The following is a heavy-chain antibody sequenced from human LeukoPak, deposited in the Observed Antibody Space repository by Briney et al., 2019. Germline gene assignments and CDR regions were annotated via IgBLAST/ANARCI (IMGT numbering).Heavy chain of an antibody. Sequence: GESLKISCKGSGYSLTSYWIAWVRQMPGKGLEWMGIIHPGDSNTKYSPSFQGQVTISVDKSISTAFLQRSSLKASDTAMYYCARRGYNYGYYFDYWGQGTLVTVSS. CDR3: ARRGYNYGYYFDY. V-gene: IGHV5-51*01. J-gene: IGHJ4*02. D-gene: IGHD5-18*01. CDR2: IHPGDSNT. CDR1: GYSLTSYW.